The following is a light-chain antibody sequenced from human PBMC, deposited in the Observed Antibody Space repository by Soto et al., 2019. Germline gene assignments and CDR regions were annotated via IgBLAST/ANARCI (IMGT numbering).Light chain of an antibody. J-gene: IGKJ5*01. CDR2: DAS. V-gene: IGKV3-11*01. CDR1: QSVNTY. CDR3: QQRSNAIT. Sequence: ELVLTQSPATLSLSQGERATLSGRASQSVNTYLAWYQHKPGQPPRLLVYDASTQAPGIPARFSGCRSGTDFTPTISGLEPEDLVVDYCQQRSNAITFGQGKRLDIK.